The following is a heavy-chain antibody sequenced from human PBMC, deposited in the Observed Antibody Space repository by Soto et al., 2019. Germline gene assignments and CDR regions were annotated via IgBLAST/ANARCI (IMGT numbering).Heavy chain of an antibody. CDR3: ARSYYYYGMDV. CDR1: GFTFSSYG. J-gene: IGHJ6*02. CDR2: IWYDGSNK. Sequence: SLRLSCAASGFTFSSYGMHWVRQAPGKGLEWVAVIWYDGSNKYYADSVKGRFTISRDNSKNTLYLQMNSLRAEDTAVYYCARSYYYYGMDVWGQGTTVTVSS. V-gene: IGHV3-33*01.